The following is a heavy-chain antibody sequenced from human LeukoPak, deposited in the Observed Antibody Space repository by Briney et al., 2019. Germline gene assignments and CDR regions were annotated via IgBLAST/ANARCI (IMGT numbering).Heavy chain of an antibody. Sequence: SETLSLTCAVYGGSFSGYYWSWIRQPPGKGLEWIGEINHSGSTNYNPSLKSRVTISVDTSKNQFSLKLSSVTAADTAVYYCARGGPIFTGGSSWYEFDYWGQGTLVTVSS. CDR2: INHSGST. CDR1: GGSFSGYY. V-gene: IGHV4-34*01. D-gene: IGHD6-13*01. CDR3: ARGGPIFTGGSSWYEFDY. J-gene: IGHJ4*02.